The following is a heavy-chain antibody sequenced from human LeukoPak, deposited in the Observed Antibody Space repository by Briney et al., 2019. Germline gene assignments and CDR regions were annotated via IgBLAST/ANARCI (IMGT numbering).Heavy chain of an antibody. CDR3: AKEGWETYYYDSSGYGHYYYFDY. CDR2: ISYDGSNK. CDR1: GFTFSSYG. Sequence: GGFLRLSCAASGFTFSSYGMHWVRQAPGKGLEWVAVISYDGSNKYYADSEKGRFTISRDNSKNTLYLQMNSLRAEDTAVYYCAKEGWETYYYDSSGYGHYYYFDYWGQGTLVTVSS. D-gene: IGHD3-22*01. J-gene: IGHJ4*02. V-gene: IGHV3-30*18.